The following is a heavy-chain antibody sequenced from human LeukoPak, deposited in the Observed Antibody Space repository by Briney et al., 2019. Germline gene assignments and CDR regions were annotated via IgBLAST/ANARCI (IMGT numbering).Heavy chain of an antibody. CDR2: ISGSGGST. V-gene: IGHV3-23*01. D-gene: IGHD2-15*01. J-gene: IGHJ1*01. Sequence: GGSLRLSCAASGFTFSRYAMSWVRQAPGKGLEWVSAISGSGGSTYYADSVKGRFTISRDNSKNTLYLQMNSLRAEDTAVYYCAKDRIPSGGSSKYFQHWGQGTLVTVSS. CDR3: AKDRIPSGGSSKYFQH. CDR1: GFTFSRYA.